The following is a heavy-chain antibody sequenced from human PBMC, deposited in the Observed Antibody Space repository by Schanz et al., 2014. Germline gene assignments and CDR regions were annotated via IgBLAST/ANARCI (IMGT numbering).Heavy chain of an antibody. D-gene: IGHD1-1*01. J-gene: IGHJ5*02. V-gene: IGHV3-48*01. CDR2: ISSASSTI. CDR3: TRDVRLDRRGNWFDP. CDR1: GFGFSSYS. Sequence: EVQLVASGGGLIQPGGSLRLSCAASGFGFSSYSMNWVRQAPGKGLEWVSYISSASSTINYADSVKGRFTISRDNSKNTLYLQMNSLRAEDTAVYYCTRDVRLDRRGNWFDPWGQGTLVTVSS.